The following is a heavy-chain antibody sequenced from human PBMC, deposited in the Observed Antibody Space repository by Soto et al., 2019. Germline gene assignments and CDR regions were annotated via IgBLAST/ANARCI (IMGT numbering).Heavy chain of an antibody. CDR1: GGSISSYY. CDR2: VYYSGST. J-gene: IGHJ4*02. D-gene: IGHD1-1*01. CDR3: ARRYGYSFDY. V-gene: IGHV4-59*08. Sequence: SETLSLTCTVSGGSISSYYWSWIRQPPGKGLEWIGYVYYSGSTNYNPSLKSRVTISVDTSKNQFSLKLSSVTAADTAVYYCARRYGYSFDYWGQGTLVTVSS.